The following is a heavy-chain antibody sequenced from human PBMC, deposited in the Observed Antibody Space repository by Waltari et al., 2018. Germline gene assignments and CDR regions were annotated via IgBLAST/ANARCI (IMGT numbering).Heavy chain of an antibody. CDR2: IYYSGST. D-gene: IGHD6-13*01. J-gene: IGHJ4*02. CDR3: ASEVRIAAAGDFDY. CDR1: GGSISSSSYY. Sequence: QLQLQESGPGLVKPSETLSLTCTVSGGSISSSSYYWGWIRQPPGKGLEWIGSIYYSGSTYYNPSLKSRVTISVDTSKNQFSLKLSSVTAADTAVYYCASEVRIAAAGDFDYWGQGTLVTVSS. V-gene: IGHV4-39*07.